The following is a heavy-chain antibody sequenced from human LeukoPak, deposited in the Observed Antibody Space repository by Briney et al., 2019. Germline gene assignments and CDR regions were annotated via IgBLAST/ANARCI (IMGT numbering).Heavy chain of an antibody. J-gene: IGHJ3*02. CDR1: GFSFRSYD. Sequence: GGSLRLSCAASGFSFRSYDMHWVRQATGKGLEWVSAIATTGDTYYPGSVKGRFTISRENAKNSLYLQMNSLRAGDTAVHYCARGTVGAGVFDIWGPGTMVTVSS. CDR2: IATTGDT. CDR3: ARGTVGAGVFDI. D-gene: IGHD1-26*01. V-gene: IGHV3-13*01.